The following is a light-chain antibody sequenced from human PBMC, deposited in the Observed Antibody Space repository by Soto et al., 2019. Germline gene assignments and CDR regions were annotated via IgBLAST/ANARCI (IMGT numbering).Light chain of an antibody. V-gene: IGKV3D-20*02. CDR3: QQRSDWLPIT. Sequence: EIVMTQSPATLSVSPGERATLSCRASQSVGSNYLAWYQQKPGQAPRLLIYEASKRATGIPVRFSGSGSGTDFTLTISSLEPEDFAVYYCQQRSDWLPITFGQGTRLEIK. CDR1: QSVGSNY. J-gene: IGKJ5*01. CDR2: EAS.